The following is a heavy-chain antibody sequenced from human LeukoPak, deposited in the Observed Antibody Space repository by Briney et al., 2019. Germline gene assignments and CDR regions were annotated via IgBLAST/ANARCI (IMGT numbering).Heavy chain of an antibody. V-gene: IGHV1-24*01. D-gene: IGHD3-10*01. J-gene: IGHJ6*02. CDR3: TTGPLLVRGVIEYYYNDMDV. CDR2: FDPEDAET. CDR1: GYSLTELS. Sequence: ASVKVSCKVSGYSLTELSIHWVRQAPGKGLEWMGGFDPEDAETIYAQKFQGRVTITEDTSTDTAYMKLSSLRSEDTAVYYCTTGPLLVRGVIEYYYNDMDVWGQGTTVIVSS.